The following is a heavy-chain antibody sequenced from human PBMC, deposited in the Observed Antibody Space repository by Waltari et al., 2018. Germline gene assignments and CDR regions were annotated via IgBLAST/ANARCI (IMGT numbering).Heavy chain of an antibody. CDR1: GGSISSSSYY. CDR2: IYYSGST. V-gene: IGHV4-39*01. Sequence: LQLQESGPGLVKPSETLSLTCTVSGGSISSSSYYWGWIRQPPGKGLEWIGSIYYSGSTYYNPSLKSRVTISVDTSKNQFSLKLSSVTAADTAVYYCVVGATSSDYFDYWGQGTLVTVSS. CDR3: VVGATSSDYFDY. D-gene: IGHD1-26*01. J-gene: IGHJ4*02.